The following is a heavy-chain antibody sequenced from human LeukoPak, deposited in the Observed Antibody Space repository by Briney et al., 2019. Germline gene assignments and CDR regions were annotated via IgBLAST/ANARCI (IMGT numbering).Heavy chain of an antibody. D-gene: IGHD1-7*01. Sequence: GSLRLSCAASGFTFSSYAMSWVRQAPGKGLEWVSAISGSGGSTYYADSVKGRFTISRDNAKNSLYLQMNSLRAEDTAVYYCARMNYVSSGWGAPFDYWGQGTLVTVSS. CDR1: GFTFSSYA. V-gene: IGHV3-23*01. J-gene: IGHJ4*02. CDR2: ISGSGGST. CDR3: ARMNYVSSGWGAPFDY.